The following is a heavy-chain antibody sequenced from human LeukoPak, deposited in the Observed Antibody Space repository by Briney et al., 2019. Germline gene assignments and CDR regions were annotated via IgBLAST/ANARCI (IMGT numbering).Heavy chain of an antibody. J-gene: IGHJ6*04. Sequence: SETLSLTCTVSGGSTRRSSYFWGWIRQPPGKGLEWIGSIYYGGGTYYNPSLKSRVTISVDTSKNQFSLKLSSVTAADTAAYYCARDIGIEAATGTMDVWGKGTTVTVSS. V-gene: IGHV4-39*07. CDR2: IYYGGGT. D-gene: IGHD6-25*01. CDR1: GGSTRRSSYF. CDR3: ARDIGIEAATGTMDV.